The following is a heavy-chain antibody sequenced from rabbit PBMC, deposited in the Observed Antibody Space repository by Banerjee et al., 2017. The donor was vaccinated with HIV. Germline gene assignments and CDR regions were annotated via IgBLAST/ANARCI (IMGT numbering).Heavy chain of an antibody. Sequence: QSLEESGGDLVKPGASLTLTCTASGFSFSSSYYMCWVRQAPGKGLEWIACIYAGSSGSTYYASWAKGRFTISKTSSTTVTLQMTSLTAADTATYFCARVPDPGSAGGIFNLWGPGTLVTVS. D-gene: IGHD4-2*01. CDR1: GFSFSSSYY. CDR3: ARVPDPGSAGGIFNL. CDR2: IYAGSSGST. J-gene: IGHJ4*01. V-gene: IGHV1S40*01.